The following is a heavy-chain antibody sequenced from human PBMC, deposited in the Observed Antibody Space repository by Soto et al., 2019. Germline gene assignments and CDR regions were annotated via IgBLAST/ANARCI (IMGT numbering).Heavy chain of an antibody. V-gene: IGHV1-18*01. CDR3: AVGQQLGSDEAFDI. CDR2: ISAYNGNT. CDR1: GYTFTSYG. Sequence: ASVKVSCKASGYTFTSYGISWVRQAPGQGLEWMGWISAYNGNTNYAQKLLGRVTMTTDTSTSTAYMELRSLRSDDTAVYYCAVGQQLGSDEAFDIWGQGTMVTVSS. J-gene: IGHJ3*02. D-gene: IGHD6-13*01.